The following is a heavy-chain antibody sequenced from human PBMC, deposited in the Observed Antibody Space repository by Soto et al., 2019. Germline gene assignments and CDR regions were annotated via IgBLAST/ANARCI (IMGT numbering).Heavy chain of an antibody. V-gene: IGHV3-30*18. J-gene: IGHJ4*02. CDR1: GLTFSTYS. Sequence: PGGSLRLSCAASGLTFSTYSMHWVRQAPGKGLEWVAVISYDGSNKYYADSVKGRFTISRDNSKNTLYLQMNSLRAEDTAVYYCAKVSRIVGATGDLDYWGQGTLVTVSS. D-gene: IGHD1-26*01. CDR2: ISYDGSNK. CDR3: AKVSRIVGATGDLDY.